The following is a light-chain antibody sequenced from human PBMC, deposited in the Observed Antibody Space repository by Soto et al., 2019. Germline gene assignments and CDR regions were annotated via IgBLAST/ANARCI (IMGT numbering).Light chain of an antibody. CDR2: DVS. CDR1: RSDVGRYDY. V-gene: IGLV2-14*01. CDR3: SSHTTSNTVI. J-gene: IGLJ2*01. Sequence: QSVLTQPASVSGSPGQSITISCTGTRSDVGRYDYVSWYQQYPGIAPKLLIYDVSNRPSGVSNRFSGSKSGSTASLTISGLQAEDEADYYCSSHTTSNTVIFGGGTQLTVL.